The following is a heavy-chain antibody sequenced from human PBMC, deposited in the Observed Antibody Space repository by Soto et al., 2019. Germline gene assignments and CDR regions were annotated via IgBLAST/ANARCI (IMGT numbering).Heavy chain of an antibody. CDR3: ARRPGLAGDYSAIGYYYYMDV. V-gene: IGHV3-48*01. CDR2: ISSSSSTI. Sequence: GGSLRLSCAASGFTFSSYSMNWVRQAPGKGLEWVSYISSSSSTIYYADSVKGRFTISRDKAKNSLYLQMNSLRAEDTAVYYCARRPGLAGDYSAIGYYYYMDVWGKGTTVTVSS. D-gene: IGHD4-17*01. CDR1: GFTFSSYS. J-gene: IGHJ6*03.